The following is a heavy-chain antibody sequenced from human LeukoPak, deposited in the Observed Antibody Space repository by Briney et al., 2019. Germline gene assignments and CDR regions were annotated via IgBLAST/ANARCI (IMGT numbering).Heavy chain of an antibody. D-gene: IGHD3-10*02. CDR3: AELGITMIGGV. V-gene: IGHV3-69-1*02. Sequence: GGSLRLSCAASGFIFSDYSMNWVRQAPGKGLEWISYISNSNTIDYADSVKGRFTISRDNAKNSLYLQMNSLRAEDTAVYYCAELGITMIGGVWGKGTTVTISS. CDR1: GFIFSDYS. CDR2: ISNSNTI. J-gene: IGHJ6*04.